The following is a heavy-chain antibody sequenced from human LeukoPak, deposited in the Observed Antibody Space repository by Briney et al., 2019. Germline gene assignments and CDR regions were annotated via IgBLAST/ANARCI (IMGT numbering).Heavy chain of an antibody. V-gene: IGHV3-23*01. CDR3: AKDRSSSWYYFDY. J-gene: IGHJ4*02. CDR1: GFTFSTYA. Sequence: GGSLRLSCAASGFTFSTYAMSWVRQPPGKGLEWVSAISVSGGSTYYADSVKCRFTISRDNSKNTLYLQMNSLRAEDTAVYYCAKDRSSSWYYFDYWGQGTLVTVSS. CDR2: ISVSGGST. D-gene: IGHD6-13*01.